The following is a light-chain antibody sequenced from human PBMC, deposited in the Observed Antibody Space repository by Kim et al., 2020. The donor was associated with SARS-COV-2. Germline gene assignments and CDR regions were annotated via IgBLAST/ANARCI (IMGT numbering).Light chain of an antibody. CDR3: NAYTSSALYV. V-gene: IGLV2-14*03. Sequence: GQSIPSSCTGTSSDVGIYNSVSWYQQHPGKAPKLLIYDVSNRPSGISNRFSGSKSGNTASLTISGLLAEDEADYYCNAYTSSALYVFGTGTKVTVL. J-gene: IGLJ1*01. CDR1: SSDVGIYNS. CDR2: DVS.